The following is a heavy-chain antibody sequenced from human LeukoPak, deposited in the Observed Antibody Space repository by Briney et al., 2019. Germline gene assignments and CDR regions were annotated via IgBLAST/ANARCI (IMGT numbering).Heavy chain of an antibody. CDR2: INPNSGGT. V-gene: IGHV1-2*02. D-gene: IGHD3-22*01. J-gene: IGHJ4*02. CDR1: GYTFTGYY. CDR3: ARVRVYYDSSGYGLGY. Sequence: WASVKVSCKASGYTFTGYYMHWARQAPGQGLEWMGWINPNSGGTNYAQKFQGRVTMTRDTSISTAYMELSRLRSDDTAVYYCARVRVYYDSSGYGLGYWGQGTLVTVSS.